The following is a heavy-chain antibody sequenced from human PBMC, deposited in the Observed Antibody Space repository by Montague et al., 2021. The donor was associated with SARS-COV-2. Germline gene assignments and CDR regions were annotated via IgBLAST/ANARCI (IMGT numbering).Heavy chain of an antibody. D-gene: IGHD5-24*01. CDR2: ISGSADIT. V-gene: IGHV3-23*01. CDR3: AKEREVATGGLYYFDY. Sequence: SLRLSCAASGFTFRNYAMIWVRQAPGKGLEWVSGISGSADITYYADSVKGRFTISRDNSKNTLYLQMSSLRAGDTAVYYCAKEREVATGGLYYFDYWGQGTLVTVSS. J-gene: IGHJ4*02. CDR1: GFTFRNYA.